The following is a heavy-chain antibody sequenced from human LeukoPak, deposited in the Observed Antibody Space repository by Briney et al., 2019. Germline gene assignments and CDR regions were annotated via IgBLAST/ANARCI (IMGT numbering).Heavy chain of an antibody. Sequence: SETLSLTCAVYGGSFSGYYWSWIRQPPGKGLEWIGEINHNGSTNYNPSLKSRVTISVDTSKNQFSLKLSSVTAADTAVYYCARGRGYYYDSSGYYYGYWGQGTLVTVSS. D-gene: IGHD3-22*01. CDR3: ARGRGYYYDSSGYYYGY. J-gene: IGHJ4*02. V-gene: IGHV4-34*01. CDR2: INHNGST. CDR1: GGSFSGYY.